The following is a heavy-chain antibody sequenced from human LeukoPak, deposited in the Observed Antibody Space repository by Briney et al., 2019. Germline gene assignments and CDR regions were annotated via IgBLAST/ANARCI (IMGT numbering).Heavy chain of an antibody. Sequence: PSETLSLTCTVSGGSISSGGYYWSWIRQHPGKGLEWIGYIYYSGSTNYNPSLKSRVTISVDTSKNQFSLKLSSVTAADTAVYYCARRDGPLSTFGGQGTLVTVSS. CDR1: GGSISSGGYY. V-gene: IGHV4-31*03. CDR3: ARRDGPLSTF. J-gene: IGHJ4*02. CDR2: IYYSGST. D-gene: IGHD3-3*02.